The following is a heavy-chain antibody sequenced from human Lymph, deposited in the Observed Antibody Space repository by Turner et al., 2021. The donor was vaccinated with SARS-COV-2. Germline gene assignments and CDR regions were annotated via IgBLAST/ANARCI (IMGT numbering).Heavy chain of an antibody. CDR3: ARERYDSSGSESYYFDY. CDR1: GFTFSSYT. V-gene: IGHV3-21*01. Sequence: EVQLVESGGGLVKPGGSLSLACAASGFTFSSYTMNWVRQCAGKGMEWGTTISSRSSYIYYADSVKGRFTITRDNAKNSLYLQMNSLIAEDTAVYYCARERYDSSGSESYYFDYWGQGTLVTVSS. CDR2: ISSRSSYI. D-gene: IGHD3-22*01. J-gene: IGHJ4*02.